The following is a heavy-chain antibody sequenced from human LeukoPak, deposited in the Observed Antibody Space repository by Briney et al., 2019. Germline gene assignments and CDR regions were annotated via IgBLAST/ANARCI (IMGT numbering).Heavy chain of an antibody. CDR1: GYSISSGYY. V-gene: IGHV4-38-2*02. J-gene: IGHJ4*02. D-gene: IGHD3-10*01. CDR3: ARDIVRGEDAFDI. CDR2: INHSGSN. Sequence: SETLSLTCSVSGYSISSGYYWGWIRQSPGKGLEWIGIINHSGSNSYNPSLKSRVTISVDTSKNQFSLKLTSVTAADTAVYYCARDIVRGEDAFDIWGQGTLVTVSS.